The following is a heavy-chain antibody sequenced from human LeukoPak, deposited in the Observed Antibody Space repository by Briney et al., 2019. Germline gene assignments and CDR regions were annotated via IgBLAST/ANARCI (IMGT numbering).Heavy chain of an antibody. CDR3: AKDSRRDYYFDY. CDR2: IRYDGSNK. J-gene: IGHJ4*02. CDR1: GFTFSSYG. Sequence: GGSLRLSCAASGFTFSSYGMHWVRQAPGKGLEWVAFIRYDGSNKYYADSVKGRFTISRDNSKNTLYLQMNGLRAEDTAVYYCAKDSRRDYYFDYWGQGTLVTVSS. V-gene: IGHV3-30*02. D-gene: IGHD3/OR15-3a*01.